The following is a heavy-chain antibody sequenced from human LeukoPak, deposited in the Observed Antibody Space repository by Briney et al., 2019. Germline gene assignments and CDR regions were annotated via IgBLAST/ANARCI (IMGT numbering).Heavy chain of an antibody. V-gene: IGHV3-74*01. Sequence: GGSLRLSCAASGFTFSSYWMHWVRQTPGKGLLYISRINNDGSSANYADSVRGRFTISRDNAENTLYLQMNSLRAEDTALYYCARTGRDYYDSSGYYIFDYWGQGTLVTVSS. D-gene: IGHD3-22*01. J-gene: IGHJ4*02. CDR1: GFTFSSYW. CDR3: ARTGRDYYDSSGYYIFDY. CDR2: INNDGSSA.